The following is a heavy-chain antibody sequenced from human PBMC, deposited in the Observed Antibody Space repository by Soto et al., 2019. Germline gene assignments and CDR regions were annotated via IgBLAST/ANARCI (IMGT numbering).Heavy chain of an antibody. CDR1: GFTFRSYG. V-gene: IGHV3-30*18. D-gene: IGHD6-19*01. J-gene: IGHJ4*02. CDR3: AKDVVAVAGPFDY. CDR2: ISYDGSNK. Sequence: GXSLDLSCAASGFTFRSYGMHWVRQVPGKGLEWVAVISYDGSNKYYADSVKGRFTISRDNSKNTLYLQMNSLRAEDTAVYYCAKDVVAVAGPFDYWGQGTLVTVSS.